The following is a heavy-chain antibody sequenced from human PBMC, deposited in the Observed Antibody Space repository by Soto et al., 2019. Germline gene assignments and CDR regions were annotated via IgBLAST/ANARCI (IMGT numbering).Heavy chain of an antibody. Sequence: GGSLRLSCAASGFTFSRYSMNWVRQAPGKGLEWVSYISSSSSTIYYADSVKGRFTISRDNAKNSLYLQMNSLRAEDTAVYYCARGFEYSSSSLDYWGQGTLVTVSS. D-gene: IGHD6-6*01. CDR3: ARGFEYSSSSLDY. CDR2: ISSSSSTI. V-gene: IGHV3-48*01. J-gene: IGHJ4*02. CDR1: GFTFSRYS.